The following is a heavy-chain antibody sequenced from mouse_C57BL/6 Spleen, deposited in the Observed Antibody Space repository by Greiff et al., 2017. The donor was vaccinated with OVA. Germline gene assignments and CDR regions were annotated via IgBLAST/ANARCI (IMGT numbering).Heavy chain of an antibody. D-gene: IGHD3-1*01. CDR2: IYPGDGDT. V-gene: IGHV1-80*01. CDR1: GYAFSSYW. Sequence: VKLVESGAELVKPGASVKISCKASGYAFSSYWMNWVKQRPGKGLEWIGQIYPGDGDTNYNGKFKGKATLTADKSSSTAYMQLSSLTSEDSAVYFCARSGGTWFAYWGQGTLVTVSA. J-gene: IGHJ3*01. CDR3: ARSGGTWFAY.